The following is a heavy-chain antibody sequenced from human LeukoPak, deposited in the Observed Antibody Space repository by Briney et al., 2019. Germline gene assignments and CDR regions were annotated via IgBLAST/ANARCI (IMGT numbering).Heavy chain of an antibody. D-gene: IGHD6-19*01. Sequence: SETLSLTCTASGGSISSYYWSWIRQPPGKGLEWIGYIYYSGSTNYNPSLKSRVTISVDTSKNQFSLKLSSVTAADTAVYYCARGYSSGWYDGWFDPWGQGTLVTVSS. CDR3: ARGYSSGWYDGWFDP. CDR1: GGSISSYY. CDR2: IYYSGST. J-gene: IGHJ5*02. V-gene: IGHV4-59*01.